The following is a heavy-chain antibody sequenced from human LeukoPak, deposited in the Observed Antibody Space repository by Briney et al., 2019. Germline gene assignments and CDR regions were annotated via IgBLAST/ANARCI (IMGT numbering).Heavy chain of an antibody. Sequence: SETLSLTCAVSGGSFSDYYWGWIRQPPGKGLEWIGSIYYSGSTYYNPSLKSRVTVSVDTSKNQFSLKLSSVTAADTAVYYCARPPLVGARDAFDIWGQGTMVTVSS. J-gene: IGHJ3*02. CDR3: ARPPLVGARDAFDI. CDR1: GGSFSDYY. D-gene: IGHD1-26*01. CDR2: IYYSGST. V-gene: IGHV4-39*01.